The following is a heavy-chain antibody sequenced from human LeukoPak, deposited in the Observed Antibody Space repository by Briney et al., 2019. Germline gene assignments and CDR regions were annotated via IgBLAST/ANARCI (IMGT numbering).Heavy chain of an antibody. CDR1: GFSLSTDAVG. J-gene: IGHJ4*02. D-gene: IGHD7-27*01. CDR3: AHRPSRATGRYFDY. Sequence: SGPTLVNPTQTLTLTCTFSGFSLSTDAVGVGWIRQPPGKALEWLALIYWDDDKRYSPSLKSRLTITKDTSKNQVVLTMTNMDPVDTATYYCAHRPSRATGRYFDYWGQGTLVTVSS. CDR2: IYWDDDK. V-gene: IGHV2-5*02.